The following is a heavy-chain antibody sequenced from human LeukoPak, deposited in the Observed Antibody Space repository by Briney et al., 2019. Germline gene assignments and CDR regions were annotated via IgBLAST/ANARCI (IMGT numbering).Heavy chain of an antibody. V-gene: IGHV3-23*01. CDR3: AKARDSSAWRTSYYFDY. D-gene: IGHD6-19*01. J-gene: IGHJ4*02. Sequence: GGSLRLSCAASGFTFSTYAMNWVRQAPGKGLEWVSAINDGGGSKYYAGSVKGRFTISRDNSKNTLYLQMNGLRAEGTAIYYCAKARDSSAWRTSYYFDYWGQGTLVTASS. CDR2: INDGGGSK. CDR1: GFTFSTYA.